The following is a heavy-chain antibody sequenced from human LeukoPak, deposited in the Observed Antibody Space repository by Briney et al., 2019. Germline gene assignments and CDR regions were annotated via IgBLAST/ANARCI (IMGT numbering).Heavy chain of an antibody. CDR2: INPNSGGT. V-gene: IGHV1-2*02. CDR1: GYTFTGYY. CDR3: ARVVVPAAIISDFDY. J-gene: IGHJ4*02. Sequence: ASVKVSCKASGYTFTGYYMHWVRQAPGQGLEWMGWINPNSGGTNYAQKFQGRVTMTRDTSISTAYMELSRLRSDDTAVYYCARVVVPAAIISDFDYWGQGTLVTVSS. D-gene: IGHD2-2*02.